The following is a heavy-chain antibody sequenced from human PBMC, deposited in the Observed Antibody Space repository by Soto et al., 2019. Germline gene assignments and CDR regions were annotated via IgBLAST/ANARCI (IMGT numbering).Heavy chain of an antibody. V-gene: IGHV1-69*01. D-gene: IGHD3-16*01. CDR3: ATHGLGVSSPPYFDN. Sequence: QLVQSGSEVKKPGSSVKVSCQASGGTFSGYVVTWVRQAPGQGLEWMGEFVPLFGTKNYAQRVSGRITITAEESTSTAYMELRTLISDDTAVYYCATHGLGVSSPPYFDNWGQGTLVTVSS. J-gene: IGHJ4*02. CDR1: GGTFSGYV. CDR2: FVPLFGTK.